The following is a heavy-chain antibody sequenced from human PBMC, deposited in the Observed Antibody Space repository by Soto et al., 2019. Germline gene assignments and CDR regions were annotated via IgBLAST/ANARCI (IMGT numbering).Heavy chain of an antibody. CDR3: AKDRLAGGFDY. D-gene: IGHD3-16*01. CDR1: EFTFSNYA. V-gene: IGHV3-23*01. Sequence: PGGSMIVSCAAAEFTFSNYAMSWVRQAPGKGLEWVSLVSATAGTTYYTDSVKGRFTVSRDNSRNTVYLQMNSLRADDTAVYYCAKDRLAGGFDYWGQGTLVTVSS. CDR2: VSATAGTT. J-gene: IGHJ4*02.